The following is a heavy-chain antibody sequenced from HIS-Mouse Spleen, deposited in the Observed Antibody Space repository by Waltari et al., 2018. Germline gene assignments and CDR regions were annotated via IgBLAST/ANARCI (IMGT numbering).Heavy chain of an antibody. CDR2: IYYSGST. CDR3: AREIPYSSSWYDWYFDL. Sequence: QLQLQESGPGLVKPSETLSLTCTVSGGSISSSSYYWGWIHQPPGKGLEWIGSIYYSGSTYYNPSLKSRVTTSVDTSKNQFSLKLSSVTAADTAVYYCAREIPYSSSWYDWYFDLWGRGTLVTVSS. J-gene: IGHJ2*01. CDR1: GGSISSSSYY. V-gene: IGHV4-39*07. D-gene: IGHD6-13*01.